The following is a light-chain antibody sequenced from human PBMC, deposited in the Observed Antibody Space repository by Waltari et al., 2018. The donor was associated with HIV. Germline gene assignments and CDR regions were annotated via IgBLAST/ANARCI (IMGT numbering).Light chain of an antibody. CDR1: QSLLHSNGYNY. CDR3: MQALQTPRT. J-gene: IGKJ4*01. V-gene: IGKV2-28*01. CDR2: LGS. Sequence: DIVMTQSPLSLPVTAGEPASISCRSSQSLLHSNGYNYLDWYLQKPGQSPQLLIYLGSNRASGVPDRFSGSGSGTDFTQKISRVEAEDVGVYYCMQALQTPRTFGGGTKVEIK.